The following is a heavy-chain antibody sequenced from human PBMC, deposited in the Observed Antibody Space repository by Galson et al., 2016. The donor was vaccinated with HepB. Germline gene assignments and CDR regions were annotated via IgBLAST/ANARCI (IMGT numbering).Heavy chain of an antibody. CDR2: IYAGDSHS. CDR3: ARIYTRQSGYDF. D-gene: IGHD2-2*02. J-gene: IGHJ4*02. V-gene: IGHV5-51*01. Sequence: QSGAEVKKPGESLKISCETSGFNFRDYWIGWVRQMPGKGLEWMGIIYAGDSHSIYGPSFQGQVTFSADKSISTAYLQWTSLKASDTDMYYCARIYTRQSGYDFWGQGTLVTVAS. CDR1: GFNFRDYW.